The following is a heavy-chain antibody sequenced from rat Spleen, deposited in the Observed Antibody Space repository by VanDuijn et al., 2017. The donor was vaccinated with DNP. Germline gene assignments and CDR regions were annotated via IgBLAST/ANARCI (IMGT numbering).Heavy chain of an antibody. Sequence: EVQLQESGPGLVKPSQSLSLTCSVTGYSITSSYRWNWIRKFPGNKLEWMGYINSAGSTNYNPYLKSRISITRDKSKNQFFLQVNSVTTEDTATYYCARSSPYYGYNYPGAMDAWGQGTSVTVSS. D-gene: IGHD1-9*01. CDR3: ARSSPYYGYNYPGAMDA. CDR1: GYSITSSYR. V-gene: IGHV3-3*01. J-gene: IGHJ4*01. CDR2: INSAGST.